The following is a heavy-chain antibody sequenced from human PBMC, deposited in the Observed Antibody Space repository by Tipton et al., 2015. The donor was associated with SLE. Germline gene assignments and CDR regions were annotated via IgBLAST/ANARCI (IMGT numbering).Heavy chain of an antibody. CDR2: LDHGGNKI. J-gene: IGHJ3*01. D-gene: IGHD3-10*01. Sequence: GSLRLSCAASGFTVSSKYVTWVRQAPGKGLVWVSRLDHGGNKIVYAGSVKGRFTASRDNARNTLYLEMNSLRAEDTAMYYCVRDRGHPDAFDLWGQGTMVTVSS. CDR1: GFTVSSKY. CDR3: VRDRGHPDAFDL. V-gene: IGHV3-74*01.